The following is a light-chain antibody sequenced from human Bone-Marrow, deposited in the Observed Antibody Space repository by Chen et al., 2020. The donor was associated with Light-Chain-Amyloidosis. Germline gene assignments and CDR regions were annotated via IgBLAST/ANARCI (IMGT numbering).Light chain of an antibody. Sequence: EIVLTQSPGTLSLSPGERATLSCRASQSISSSQLSWYQQKPGQAPRLVIYGASTRATGTPDRFSGSGSGTDFTLTISRLEPEDSAVYFCLQYGTSPPRTFGQGTTVEIK. CDR3: LQYGTSPPRT. J-gene: IGKJ1*01. CDR2: GAS. V-gene: IGKV3-20*01. CDR1: QSISSSQ.